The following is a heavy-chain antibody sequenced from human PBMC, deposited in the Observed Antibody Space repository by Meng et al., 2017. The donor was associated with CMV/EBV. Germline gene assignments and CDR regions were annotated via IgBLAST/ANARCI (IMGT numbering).Heavy chain of an antibody. CDR3: ARDRIAARPRNWFDP. D-gene: IGHD6-6*01. CDR2: INPKSGGK. Sequence: AGNTVTGYERQWVRQERGEGVEWRGWINPKSGGKKEEKKLQGRGTMTRDTSISTAYMELSRLRSDDTAVYYCARDRIAARPRNWFDPWGQGTLVTVSS. V-gene: IGHV1-2*02. CDR1: GNTVTGYE. J-gene: IGHJ5*02.